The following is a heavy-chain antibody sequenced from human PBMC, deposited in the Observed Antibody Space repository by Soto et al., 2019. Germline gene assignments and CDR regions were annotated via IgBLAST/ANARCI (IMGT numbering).Heavy chain of an antibody. J-gene: IGHJ5*02. CDR3: ASYRVSGPKKGCSNWVDP. D-gene: IGHD6-19*01. V-gene: IGHV1-18*04. CDR2: ISAYNGNT. Sequence: QVQLVQSGAEVKKPGASVKVSCKASGYTFTSYGISWVRQAPGQGLDRMGWISAYNGNTNYAQRLQGRVTKTPDTSTSTAYMELMSLRSDDTAVYSCASYRVSGPKKGCSNWVDPWGQGTLVTVSS. CDR1: GYTFTSYG.